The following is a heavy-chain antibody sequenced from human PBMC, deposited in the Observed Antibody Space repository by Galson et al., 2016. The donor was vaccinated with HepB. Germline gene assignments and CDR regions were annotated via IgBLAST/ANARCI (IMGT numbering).Heavy chain of an antibody. J-gene: IGHJ6*02. V-gene: IGHV3-23*01. D-gene: IGHD6-13*01. CDR2: ISGSGIIT. CDR3: AKDLSWGIAAAGYYYYYYVMYV. CDR1: GFTFSSYA. Sequence: SLRLSCAASGFTFSSYAMSWVRQAPGRGLEWVSTISGSGIITSYADSVKGRFTISSDNSKNTLYLQMNSLRAEDTAVYYCAKDLSWGIAAAGYYYYYYVMYVGGQGTTVTVSS.